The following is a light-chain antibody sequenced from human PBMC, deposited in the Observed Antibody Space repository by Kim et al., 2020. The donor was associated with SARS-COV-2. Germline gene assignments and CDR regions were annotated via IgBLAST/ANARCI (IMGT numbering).Light chain of an antibody. J-gene: IGKJ2*01. CDR1: QTVSTW. CDR2: DAS. CDR3: HQYNSFPYT. Sequence: GDTVTITCRASQTVSTWLAWYQQKPGKAPKLLMFDASSLESGAPSRFGGSGSGTDFNLTISGLQPDDFASYFCHQYNSFPYTFGQGTKL. V-gene: IGKV1-5*01.